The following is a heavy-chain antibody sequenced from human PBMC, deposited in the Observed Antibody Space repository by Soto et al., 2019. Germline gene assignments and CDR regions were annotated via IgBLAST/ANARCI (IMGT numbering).Heavy chain of an antibody. V-gene: IGHV1-69*13. CDR1: GGTFSSYA. J-gene: IGHJ5*02. CDR3: ARAHGSSWYNWFDP. D-gene: IGHD6-13*01. Sequence: SVKVSCKASGGTFSSYAISWVRQAPGRGLEWVGGIIPLFGTTNYAQKFRGRVTVTADESTSTVYMEVRSLRFEDTAVYYCARAHGSSWYNWFDPWGQGTLVTVSS. CDR2: IIPLFGTT.